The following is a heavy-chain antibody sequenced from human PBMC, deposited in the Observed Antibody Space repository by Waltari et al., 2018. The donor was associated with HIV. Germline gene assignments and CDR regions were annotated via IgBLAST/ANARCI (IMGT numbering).Heavy chain of an antibody. J-gene: IGHJ4*02. CDR2: ISSSSSTI. CDR1: GFTLRSYR. Sequence: EVQLVESGGGLVQPGGSLRLSCAASGFTLRSYRLNWVSKAPWQGLEWVSYISSSSSTIYYTDSGKGLFTISRDNAKISLYLQMNSLRDEDTAVYYCARDGKQYSSGWYYFDYWGQGTLVTVSS. V-gene: IGHV3-48*02. CDR3: ARDGKQYSSGWYYFDY. D-gene: IGHD6-19*01.